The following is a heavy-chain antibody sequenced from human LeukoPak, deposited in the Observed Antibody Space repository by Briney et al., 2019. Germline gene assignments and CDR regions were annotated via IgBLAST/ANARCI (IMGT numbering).Heavy chain of an antibody. D-gene: IGHD1-26*01. V-gene: IGHV3-30*03. CDR3: ARWEGGGFDY. CDR1: GFTFSSYS. J-gene: IGHJ4*02. CDR2: ISYDGSNK. Sequence: PGGSLRLSCAASGFTFSSYSMNWVRQAPGKGLEWVAVISYDGSNKYYADSVKGRFTISRDNSKNTLYLQMNSLRAEDTAVYYCARWEGGGFDYWGQGTLVTVPS.